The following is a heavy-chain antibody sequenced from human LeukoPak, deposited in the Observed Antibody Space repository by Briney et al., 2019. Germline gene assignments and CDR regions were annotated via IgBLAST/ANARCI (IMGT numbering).Heavy chain of an antibody. CDR2: IKQDGSEK. Sequence: GRSLRLSCAASGFTFSFAWMTWVRQAPGKGLEWVANIKQDGSEKYYVDSVQGRFTISRDNVKNLVYLHMNSPRAEDTAVYYCARGYNGFDIWGQGTMVTVSS. CDR3: ARGYNGFDI. D-gene: IGHD5-12*01. CDR1: GFTFSFAW. V-gene: IGHV3-7*01. J-gene: IGHJ3*02.